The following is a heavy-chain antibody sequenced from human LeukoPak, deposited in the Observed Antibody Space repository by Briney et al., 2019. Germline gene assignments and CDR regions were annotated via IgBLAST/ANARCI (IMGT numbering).Heavy chain of an antibody. Sequence: PSETLSLTCAVSGGSISSSNWWSWVRQPPGKGLEWIGEIYHSGSTNYNPSLKGRVTISVDKSKNQFSLKLSSVTAADTAVYYCASYYYDGSGTNWFDPWGQGTLVTVSS. CDR2: IYHSGST. CDR3: ASYYYDGSGTNWFDP. CDR1: GGSISSSNW. J-gene: IGHJ5*02. D-gene: IGHD3-22*01. V-gene: IGHV4-4*02.